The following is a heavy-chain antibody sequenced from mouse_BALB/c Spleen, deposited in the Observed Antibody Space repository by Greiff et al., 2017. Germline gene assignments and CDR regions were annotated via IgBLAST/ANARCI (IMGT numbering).Heavy chain of an antibody. J-gene: IGHJ2*01. CDR3: ARYGGYFDY. D-gene: IGHD2-10*02. CDR2: ISSGGSYT. V-gene: IGHV5-9-3*01. CDR1: GFTFSSYT. Sequence: EVNVVESGGGLVKPGGSLKLSCAASGFTFSSYTMSWVRQTPEKRLEWVATISSGGSYTYYPDSVKGRFTISRDNAKNTLYLQMSSLRSEDTAMYYCARYGGYFDYWGQGTTLTVSS.